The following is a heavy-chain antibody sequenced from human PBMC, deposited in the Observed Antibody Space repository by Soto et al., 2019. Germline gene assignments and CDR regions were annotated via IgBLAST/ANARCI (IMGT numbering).Heavy chain of an antibody. CDR3: ARNNGGDSNGWPWGFDS. D-gene: IGHD6-19*01. J-gene: IGHJ5*01. V-gene: IGHV3-30*04. CDR1: GFTITSVV. CDR2: MSFDGRKV. Sequence: ESGGGVVQPGESLRLSCAASGFTITSVVMHWVRQAPGKGLEWVALMSFDGRKVEYADSAKGRFTISRDNSKNTLFLQLNSLRTEDTAVFYCARNNGGDSNGWPWGFDSWGQGTLVTVSS.